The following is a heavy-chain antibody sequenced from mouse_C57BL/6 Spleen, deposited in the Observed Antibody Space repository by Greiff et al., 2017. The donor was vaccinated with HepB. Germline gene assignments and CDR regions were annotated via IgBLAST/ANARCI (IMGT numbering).Heavy chain of an antibody. J-gene: IGHJ2*01. CDR1: GYTFTSYW. CDR3: AREGTGNFDY. V-gene: IGHV1-50*01. Sequence: QVQLQQPGAELVKPGASVKLSCKASGYTFTSYWMQWVKQRPGQGLEWIGEIDPSDSYTNYNQKFKGKATLTVDTSSSTAYMQLSSLTSEDSAVYCCAREGTGNFDYWGQGTTLTVSS. D-gene: IGHD3-3*01. CDR2: IDPSDSYT.